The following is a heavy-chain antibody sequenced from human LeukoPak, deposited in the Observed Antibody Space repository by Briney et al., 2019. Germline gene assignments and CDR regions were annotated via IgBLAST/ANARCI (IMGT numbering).Heavy chain of an antibody. V-gene: IGHV1-69*05. CDR2: IIPIFGTA. Sequence: ASVKVSCKASGGTFSSYAISWVRQAPGQGLEWMGRIIPIFGTANCAQKFQGRVTITTDESTSTAYMELSSLRSEDTAVYYCARDQIAVAGNAFDIWGQGTMVTVSS. CDR3: ARDQIAVAGNAFDI. D-gene: IGHD6-19*01. CDR1: GGTFSSYA. J-gene: IGHJ3*02.